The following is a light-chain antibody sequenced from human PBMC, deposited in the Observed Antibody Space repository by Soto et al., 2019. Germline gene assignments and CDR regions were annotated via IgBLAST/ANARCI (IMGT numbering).Light chain of an antibody. CDR1: QSVSSN. V-gene: IGKV3-15*01. CDR2: GAS. CDR3: QQYNNWPLT. J-gene: IGKJ5*01. Sequence: EIVLTQSPGTLSLSLGERATLSCRASQSVSSNLAWYQQKPGQAPRLLIYGASSRATGIPVRFSGSGSGTEFTLTISSLQSEDFAVYYCQQYNNWPLTFGQGTRLEIK.